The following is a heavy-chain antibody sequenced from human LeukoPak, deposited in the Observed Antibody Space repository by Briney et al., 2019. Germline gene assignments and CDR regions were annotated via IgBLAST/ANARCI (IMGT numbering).Heavy chain of an antibody. CDR1: GYTFTSYD. Sequence: ASVKVSYKASGYTFTSYDINWVRQATGQGLEWMGWMNPNSSNTGYAQKFQGRLTMTRNTSISTAYMELSSLSSEDTAMYYCARGFRSDSSGRKFDYWGQGGLVTVSS. CDR3: ARGFRSDSSGRKFDY. J-gene: IGHJ4*02. V-gene: IGHV1-8*01. CDR2: MNPNSSNT. D-gene: IGHD3-22*01.